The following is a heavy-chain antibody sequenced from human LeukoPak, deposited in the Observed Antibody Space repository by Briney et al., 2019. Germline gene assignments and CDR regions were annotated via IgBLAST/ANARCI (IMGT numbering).Heavy chain of an antibody. CDR2: MHPNTGNT. CDR3: VRSLRNGYIDY. Sequence: ASVKVSSMPSGYTFITYDINWVRHATGQGVEWLGWMHPNTGNTGYAQKFQGRVTMTRNTSTGTAYMELSSLTSEDTAVYYCVRSLRNGYIDYWGQGTLVADSS. CDR1: GYTFITYD. D-gene: IGHD3-22*01. V-gene: IGHV1-8*01. J-gene: IGHJ4*02.